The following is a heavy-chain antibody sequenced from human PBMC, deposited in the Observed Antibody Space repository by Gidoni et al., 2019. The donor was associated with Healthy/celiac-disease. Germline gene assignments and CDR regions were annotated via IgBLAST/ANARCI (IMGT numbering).Heavy chain of an antibody. CDR1: GFTFSIYG. V-gene: IGHV3-33*01. J-gene: IGHJ5*02. Sequence: QVQLVESGGGVVQPGRSLRLSCAASGFTFSIYGMHWVRQAPGKGLEWVAVIWYDGSNKYYADSVKGRFTISRDNSKNTLYLQMNSLRAEDTAVYYCARDPIGASGGSCYPFDPWGQGTLVTVSS. CDR3: ARDPIGASGGSCYPFDP. D-gene: IGHD2-15*01. CDR2: IWYDGSNK.